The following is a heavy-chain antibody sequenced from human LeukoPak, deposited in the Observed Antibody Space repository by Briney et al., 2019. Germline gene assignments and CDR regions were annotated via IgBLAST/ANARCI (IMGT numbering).Heavy chain of an antibody. V-gene: IGHV4-30-4*01. CDR3: AREDGVGATTSDY. J-gene: IGHJ4*02. D-gene: IGHD1-26*01. Sequence: PSETLSLTCTVSGGSISSGDYYWSWIRQPPGKGLEWIGYIYYSGSTYYNPSLKSRVTISVDTSKNQFSLKLSSVTAADTAVYYCAREDGVGATTSDYWGQGTLVTVSS. CDR1: GGSISSGDYY. CDR2: IYYSGST.